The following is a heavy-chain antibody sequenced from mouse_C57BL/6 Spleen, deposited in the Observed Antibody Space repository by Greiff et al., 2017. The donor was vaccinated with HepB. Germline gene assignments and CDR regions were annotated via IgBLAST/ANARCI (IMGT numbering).Heavy chain of an antibody. CDR1: GFNIKDDY. Sequence: EVQLQQSGAELVRPGASVKLSCTASGFNIKDDYMHWVKQRPEQGLEWIGWIDPENGDTEYASKFQGKATITADTSSNTALLQLSSLTSEDTAVYYCTTGDYVGYFDYWGQGTTLTVSS. V-gene: IGHV14-4*01. D-gene: IGHD2-4*01. CDR2: IDPENGDT. CDR3: TTGDYVGYFDY. J-gene: IGHJ2*01.